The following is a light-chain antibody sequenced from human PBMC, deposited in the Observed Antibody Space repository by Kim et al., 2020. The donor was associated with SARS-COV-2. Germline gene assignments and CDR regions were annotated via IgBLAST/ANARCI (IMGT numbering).Light chain of an antibody. J-gene: IGLJ3*02. CDR2: TNN. CDR3: TTWDDSLNGPV. Sequence: QSVLTQPPSGSGTPGQRVTISCSGSSSNIGGNAVNWYQQFPGTAPKLLNYTNNQRPSGVPDRFSGSKSGTSASLAIGGLQSEDEADYYCTTWDDSLNGPVFGGGTQLTVL. V-gene: IGLV1-44*01. CDR1: SSNIGGNA.